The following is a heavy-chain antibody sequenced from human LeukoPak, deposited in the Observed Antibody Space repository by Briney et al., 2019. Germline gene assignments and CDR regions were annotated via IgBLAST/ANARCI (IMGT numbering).Heavy chain of an antibody. D-gene: IGHD4-17*01. CDR1: GGSISSGGYY. CDR2: IYYSGST. V-gene: IGHV4-31*03. CDR3: ARCLSQYGDIDC. Sequence: SETLSPTCTVSGGSISSGGYYWSWIRQHPGKGLEWIGYIYYSGSTYYNPSLKSRVTISVDTSKNQFSLKLISVTAADTAVYYCARCLSQYGDIDCWGQGTLVTVSS. J-gene: IGHJ4*02.